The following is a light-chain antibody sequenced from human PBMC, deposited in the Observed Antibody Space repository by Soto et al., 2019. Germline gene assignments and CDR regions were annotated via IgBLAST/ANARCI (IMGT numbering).Light chain of an antibody. CDR3: QHYLTWPLS. CDR1: RGVGST. CDR2: DAS. V-gene: IGKV3-15*01. J-gene: IGKJ4*01. Sequence: ELVLTQSPATLSVSPGERATLSCRASRGVGSTLAWYQQEPGRAPRLLIYDASTRATGVPARFSGSGSGTEFTLTISGLQSDDFAVYYCQHYLTWPLSFGGGTRVEI.